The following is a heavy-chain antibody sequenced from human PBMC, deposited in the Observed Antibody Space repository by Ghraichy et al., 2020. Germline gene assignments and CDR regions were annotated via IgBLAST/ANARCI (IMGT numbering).Heavy chain of an antibody. V-gene: IGHV3-72*01. CDR3: TRGIMIPFGGIFVSKYYFDY. D-gene: IGHD3-16*02. J-gene: IGHJ4*02. Sequence: GESLNISCAASGFTFSDHYIDWVRQAPGKGLEWVGRARKKANRDTTEYAASMKGRFTISRDDSKNSVYLQMNSLKTEDTAVYFCTRGIMIPFGGIFVSKYYFDYWGQGILVTVSS. CDR1: GFTFSDHY. CDR2: ARKKANRDTT.